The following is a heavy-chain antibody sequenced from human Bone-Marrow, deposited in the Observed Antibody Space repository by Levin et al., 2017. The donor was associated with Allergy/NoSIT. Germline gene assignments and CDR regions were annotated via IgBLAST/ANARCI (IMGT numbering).Heavy chain of an antibody. D-gene: IGHD2-2*01. CDR2: ILPNSGGT. CDR3: ARDRPDCSSANCYRYMDV. CDR1: GYNFSGYY. Sequence: PGGSLRLSCKASGYNFSGYYIHWVRQAPGQGLEWMGRILPNSGGTSYSQKFQGRVTMTRDTSISTAYMELSRLRSDDTAVYYCARDRPDCSSANCYRYMDVWGEGTTVTVSS. J-gene: IGHJ6*03. V-gene: IGHV1-2*06.